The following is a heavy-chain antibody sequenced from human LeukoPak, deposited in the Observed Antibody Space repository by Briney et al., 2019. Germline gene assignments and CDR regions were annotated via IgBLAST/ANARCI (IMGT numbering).Heavy chain of an antibody. Sequence: PGRSLRLSCAASGFAFSSYAMHWVRQAPGKGLEWVALISYDGTNKYYADSVKGRFTISRDNSKNTLYLQMNSLRAEDTAVYYCARVELEMATIYYFDYWGQGTLVTVSS. CDR2: ISYDGTNK. CDR1: GFAFSSYA. V-gene: IGHV3-30*04. D-gene: IGHD5-24*01. CDR3: ARVELEMATIYYFDY. J-gene: IGHJ4*02.